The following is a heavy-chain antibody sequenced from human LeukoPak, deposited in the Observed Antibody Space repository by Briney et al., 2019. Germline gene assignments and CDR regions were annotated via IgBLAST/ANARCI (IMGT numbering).Heavy chain of an antibody. D-gene: IGHD1-26*01. V-gene: IGHV3-7*01. CDR1: GSTFSSIW. J-gene: IGHJ3*02. CDR3: ARDRSYAFDI. CDR2: IKHDGSEK. Sequence: GGSLSLSFAASGSTFSSIWLSWVRQPPGKGREWVANIKHDGSEKYYVDSVKGRFTTSRDNAKKSLYLQMNSLRVEDTAVYYCARDRSYAFDIWGQGTMVTVSS.